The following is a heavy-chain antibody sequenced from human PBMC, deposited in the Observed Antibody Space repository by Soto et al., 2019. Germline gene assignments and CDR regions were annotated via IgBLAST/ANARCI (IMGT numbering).Heavy chain of an antibody. CDR3: ARVRYSGLEDGMDV. J-gene: IGHJ6*02. CDR2: ISESGNTK. D-gene: IGHD1-26*01. V-gene: IGHV3-48*03. Sequence: GGSLRLSCAASGFSLSSYEMNWVRQAPGKGLEWVSFISESGNTKYYADSVKGRFTISRDNAKNTLYLQMNSLRAEDRAVYYCARVRYSGLEDGMDVWGQGTTVTVYS. CDR1: GFSLSSYE.